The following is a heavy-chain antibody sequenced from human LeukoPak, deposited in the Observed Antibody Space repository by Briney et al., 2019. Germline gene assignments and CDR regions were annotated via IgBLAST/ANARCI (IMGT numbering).Heavy chain of an antibody. D-gene: IGHD3-22*01. Sequence: PGGSLRLSCAASGFTFSGYGMHWVRQAPGKGLEWVAVIWYDGSNKYYADSVKGRFTISRDDAKKSVYLQMNSLRAEDTAVYYCARSSGLYPLWDWGQGTLVTVSS. CDR2: IWYDGSNK. J-gene: IGHJ4*02. V-gene: IGHV3-33*01. CDR3: ARSSGLYPLWD. CDR1: GFTFSGYG.